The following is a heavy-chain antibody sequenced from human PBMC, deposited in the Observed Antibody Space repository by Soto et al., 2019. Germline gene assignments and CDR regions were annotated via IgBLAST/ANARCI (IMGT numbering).Heavy chain of an antibody. J-gene: IGHJ6*04. CDR1: GYTFTSYG. CDR3: ARDSGSGLGFGELSGSGMDG. V-gene: IGHV1-18*01. Sequence: GASVKVSCKASGYTFTSYGISWVRQAPGQGLEWMGWISAYNGNTNYARKLQGRVTMTTDTSTSTAYMELRSLRSDDTAVYYCARDSGSGLGFGELSGSGMDGWGKGTTVTVAS. CDR2: ISAYNGNT. D-gene: IGHD3-10*01.